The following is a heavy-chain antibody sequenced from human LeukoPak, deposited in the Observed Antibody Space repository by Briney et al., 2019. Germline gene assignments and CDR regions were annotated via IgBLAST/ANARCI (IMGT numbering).Heavy chain of an antibody. D-gene: IGHD5-12*01. Sequence: GGSLRLSCAASGFTFSSYAMHWVRQAPGKGLEWVAVISYDGSNKYYADSVKGRFTISRDNSKNTLYLQMNSLRAEDTAVYYCARGRGYSGYDCIDYWGQGTLVTVSS. CDR2: ISYDGSNK. J-gene: IGHJ4*02. CDR1: GFTFSSYA. CDR3: ARGRGYSGYDCIDY. V-gene: IGHV3-30-3*01.